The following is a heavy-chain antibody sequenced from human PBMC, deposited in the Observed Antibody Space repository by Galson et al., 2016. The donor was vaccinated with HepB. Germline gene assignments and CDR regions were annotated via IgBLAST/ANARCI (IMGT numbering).Heavy chain of an antibody. CDR1: GFIFSQYG. CDR2: IGHDGRNE. CDR3: SRGSQDDIEVDGDLEQDY. V-gene: IGHV3-33*01. D-gene: IGHD2-15*01. J-gene: IGHJ4*02. Sequence: LRLSCAASGFIFSQYGMHWVRQAPGKGLESVAVIGHDGRNEYYADSVKGRFTISRDNSKNTQYVQMNNLRVEDTAVYYCSRGSQDDIEVDGDLEQDYWGQGPLVTV.